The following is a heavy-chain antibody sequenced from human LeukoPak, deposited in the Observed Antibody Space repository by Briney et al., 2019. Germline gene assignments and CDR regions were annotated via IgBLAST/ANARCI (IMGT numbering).Heavy chain of an antibody. CDR3: AKDLYSSSGRLFDY. V-gene: IGHV3-30*02. CDR2: IWYDGSNK. J-gene: IGHJ4*02. Sequence: GGSLRLSCAASGFTFSSYGMHWVRQAPGKGLEWVSFIWYDGSNKYYADSVKGRFTISRDNSKNTLYLQMNSLRADDRTVYYCAKDLYSSSGRLFDYWGQGTLVTVSS. D-gene: IGHD6-6*01. CDR1: GFTFSSYG.